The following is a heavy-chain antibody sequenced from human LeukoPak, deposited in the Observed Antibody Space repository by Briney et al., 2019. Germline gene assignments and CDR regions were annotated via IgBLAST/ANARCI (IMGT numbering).Heavy chain of an antibody. J-gene: IGHJ4*02. V-gene: IGHV1-18*01. CDR3: ARAEYCSSTSCYSGGRLYSSSAGDY. Sequence: ASVKVSCKASGYTFTSYGISWVRQAPGQGLEWMGWISAYNGNTNYAQKLQGRVTMTTDTSTSTAYMELRSLRSDDTAVYYCARAEYCSSTSCYSGGRLYSSSAGDYWGQGTLVTVSS. CDR1: GYTFTSYG. CDR2: ISAYNGNT. D-gene: IGHD2-2*01.